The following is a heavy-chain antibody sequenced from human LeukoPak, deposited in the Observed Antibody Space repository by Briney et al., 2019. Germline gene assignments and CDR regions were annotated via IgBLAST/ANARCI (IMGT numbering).Heavy chain of an antibody. D-gene: IGHD3-10*01. CDR3: ARGANLDYGSGRYFDY. CDR1: GGSFSGYY. CDR2: INHSGSI. Sequence: SETLSLTCAVYGGSFSGYYWSWIRQPPGKGLEWIGEINHSGSINYNPSLKSRVTISVDTSKNQLSLKLSSVTAADTAVYYCARGANLDYGSGRYFDYWGQGTLVTVSS. V-gene: IGHV4-34*01. J-gene: IGHJ4*02.